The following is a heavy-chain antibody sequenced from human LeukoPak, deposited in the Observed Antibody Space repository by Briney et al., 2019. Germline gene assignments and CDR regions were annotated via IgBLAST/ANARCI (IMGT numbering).Heavy chain of an antibody. CDR2: ITSSGSTI. CDR3: ASRNVYNSAY. J-gene: IGHJ4*02. CDR1: GFTFGDYY. D-gene: IGHD5-24*01. V-gene: IGHV3-11*01. Sequence: GGSLRLSCAASGFTFGDYYMSWIRQAPGKGLEWVSYITSSGSTIYYADSVKGRFTISRDNAKNSLYLQMNSLRAEDTAVYYCASRNVYNSAYWGQGTLVTVSS.